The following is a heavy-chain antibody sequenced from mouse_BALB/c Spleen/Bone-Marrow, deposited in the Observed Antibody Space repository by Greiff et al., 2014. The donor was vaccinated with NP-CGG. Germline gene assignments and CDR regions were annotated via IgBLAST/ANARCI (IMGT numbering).Heavy chain of an antibody. CDR3: ARIYYYGRDY. CDR2: INPSTGYT. D-gene: IGHD1-1*01. Sequence: QVQLKESGAELAKPGASVKMSCKASGYTFTNYCMHWVKQRPGQGLEWIGYINPSTGYTEYNQKFKDKATLTADKSSSTAYMQLSSLTSEDSAVYYCARIYYYGRDYWGQGTTLTVSS. J-gene: IGHJ2*01. V-gene: IGHV1-7*01. CDR1: GYTFTNYC.